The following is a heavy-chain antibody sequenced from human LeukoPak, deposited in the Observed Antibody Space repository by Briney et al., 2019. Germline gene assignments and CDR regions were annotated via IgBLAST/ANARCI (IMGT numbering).Heavy chain of an antibody. CDR3: ARLWQNWFDP. V-gene: IGHV4-39*01. J-gene: IGHJ5*02. CDR2: IYYSGST. Sequence: PSETLSLTCTVSGGSISSSSYYWGWIRQPPGKGLEWVGSIYYSGSTYYNPPLKSRVTISVDTSKNQFSLKLSSVTAADTAVYYCARLWQNWFDPWGQGTLVTVSS. CDR1: GGSISSSSYY.